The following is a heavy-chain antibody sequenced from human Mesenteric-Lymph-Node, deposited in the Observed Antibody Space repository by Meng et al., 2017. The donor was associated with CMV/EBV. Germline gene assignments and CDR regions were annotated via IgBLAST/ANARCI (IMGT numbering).Heavy chain of an antibody. D-gene: IGHD1-26*01. CDR3: ARGLFHKLKSGRPEPDYSFDY. J-gene: IGHJ4*02. CDR1: GYTFTSYD. CDR2: MNPNSGNT. V-gene: IGHV1-8*01. Sequence: ASVKVSCKASGYTFTSYDINWVRQATGQGLEWMGWMNPNSGNTGYAQKFQGRVTMTRNTSISTAYMELSSLRSEDTAVYYYARGLFHKLKSGRPEPDYSFDYWGQGTLVTVSS.